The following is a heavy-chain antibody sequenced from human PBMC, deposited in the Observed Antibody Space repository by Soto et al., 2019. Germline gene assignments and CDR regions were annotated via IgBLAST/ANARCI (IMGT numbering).Heavy chain of an antibody. J-gene: IGHJ4*02. Sequence: EVQLVESGGGLVQPGGSLRLSCAASGFTFSSYSMNWVRQAPGKGLEWVSYISSSSSTIYYADSVKGRFTISRDNAKNSLYLQMKSLRDEDTAVYYCARGRSTVVTDYWGQGTLVTVSS. V-gene: IGHV3-48*02. D-gene: IGHD4-17*01. CDR3: ARGRSTVVTDY. CDR2: ISSSSSTI. CDR1: GFTFSSYS.